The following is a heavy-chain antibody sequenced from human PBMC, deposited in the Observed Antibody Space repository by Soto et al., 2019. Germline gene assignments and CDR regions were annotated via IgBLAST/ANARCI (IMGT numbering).Heavy chain of an antibody. Sequence: PGESLKISCKGSGYSFTSYWIGWVRQMPGKGLEWMGIIYPGDSDTRYSPSFQGQVTISADKSISTAYLQWSSLKASDTAMYYCARLVGSSSWYRESYYYYYGMDVWGQGTTVTVAS. CDR2: IYPGDSDT. D-gene: IGHD6-13*01. V-gene: IGHV5-51*01. CDR1: GYSFTSYW. CDR3: ARLVGSSSWYRESYYYYYGMDV. J-gene: IGHJ6*02.